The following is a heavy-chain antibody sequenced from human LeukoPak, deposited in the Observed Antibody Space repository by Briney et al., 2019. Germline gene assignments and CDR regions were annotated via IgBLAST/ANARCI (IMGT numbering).Heavy chain of an antibody. Sequence: SVKVSCKASGGTFSSYAISWVRQAPGQGLEWMGGIIPIFGTANYAQKFQGRVTITTDESTSTAYMELSSLRSEDTAVYYCASHLPYSSRPRGAFDIWGQGTMVTVSS. CDR3: ASHLPYSSRPRGAFDI. D-gene: IGHD6-13*01. J-gene: IGHJ3*02. V-gene: IGHV1-69*05. CDR2: IIPIFGTA. CDR1: GGTFSSYA.